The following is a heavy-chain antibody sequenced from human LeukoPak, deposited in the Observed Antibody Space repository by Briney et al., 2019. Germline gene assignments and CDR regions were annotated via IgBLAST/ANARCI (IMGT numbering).Heavy chain of an antibody. CDR3: ARVSSSSDYYYYMDV. D-gene: IGHD6-6*01. J-gene: IGHJ6*03. Sequence: GASVKVSCKASGYTFTGYYMHWVRQAPGQGLEWMGWINPNSGGTNYAQKFQGRVTMTRDTSISTAYMELSRLRSDDTAVYYCARVSSSSDYYYYMDVWGKGTTVTVSS. CDR2: INPNSGGT. CDR1: GYTFTGYY. V-gene: IGHV1-2*02.